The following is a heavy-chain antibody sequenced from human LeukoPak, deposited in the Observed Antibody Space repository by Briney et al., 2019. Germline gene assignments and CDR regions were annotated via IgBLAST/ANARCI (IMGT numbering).Heavy chain of an antibody. Sequence: GGSLRLSCAASGFTFDDFAMHWVRQAPGKGLEWVSGISWNSGSIGYADSVKGRFTISRDNAKNSLYLQMNSLRAEDTAVYYCARALVVVTASYYYYYGMDVWGQGTTVTVSS. CDR2: ISWNSGSI. CDR3: ARALVVVTASYYYYYGMDV. V-gene: IGHV3-9*01. CDR1: GFTFDDFA. D-gene: IGHD2-21*02. J-gene: IGHJ6*02.